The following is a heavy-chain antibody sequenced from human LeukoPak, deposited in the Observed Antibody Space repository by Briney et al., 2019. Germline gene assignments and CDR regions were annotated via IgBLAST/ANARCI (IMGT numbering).Heavy chain of an antibody. V-gene: IGHV1-69*05. CDR2: IIPLFRTE. CDR3: GTTSYNSSLKSRVTISVDTSKNQFSLKLSSVTPADTAVYYCARQVYSSSWSYYFDY. CDR1: GGTFSNYG. Sequence: SVKVSCKVPGGTFSNYGVSWVRQAPGQGLEWMGGIIPLFRTENYAQQFQGRGTITTDESTTTAYTELSSLSSEDTAVYYCGTTSYNSSLKSRVTISVDTSKNQFSLKLSSVTPADTAVYYCARQVYSSSWSYYFDYWGQGILVTVSS. D-gene: IGHD5-24*01. J-gene: IGHJ4*02.